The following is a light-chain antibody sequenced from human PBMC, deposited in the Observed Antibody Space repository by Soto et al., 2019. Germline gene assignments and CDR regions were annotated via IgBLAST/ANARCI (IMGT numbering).Light chain of an antibody. CDR3: SSYTSSSTRV. J-gene: IGLJ3*02. CDR2: DVT. CDR1: RSDVGGYNY. Sequence: QSALTHPASVSGSPGQSIAISCTGTRSDVGGYNYVSWYQQHPGKAPKLMLYDVTNRPSGVSDRFSGSKSGNTASLTISGLQAEDEADYFCSSYTSSSTRVFGGGTQLTVL. V-gene: IGLV2-14*01.